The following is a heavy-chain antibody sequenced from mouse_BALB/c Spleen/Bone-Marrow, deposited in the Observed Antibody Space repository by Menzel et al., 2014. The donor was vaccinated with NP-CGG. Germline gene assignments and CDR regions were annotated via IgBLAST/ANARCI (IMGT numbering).Heavy chain of an antibody. J-gene: IGHJ1*01. CDR3: AYYRYDEYFDV. CDR2: IYPGDGST. V-gene: IGHV1S56*01. CDR1: GYTFTSYF. D-gene: IGHD2-14*01. Sequence: VMLVESGPELVKPGASVKMSCKASGYTFTSYFIHWVKQRPGQGLEWIGWIYPGDGSTKYNKKFKGKTTLTADKSSSTAYMLLSSLTSEDSAIFFCAYYRYDEYFDVWGAGTTVTVSS.